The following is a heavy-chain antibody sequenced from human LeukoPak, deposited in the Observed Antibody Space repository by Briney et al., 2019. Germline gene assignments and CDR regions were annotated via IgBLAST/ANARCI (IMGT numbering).Heavy chain of an antibody. J-gene: IGHJ3*02. CDR2: ISSSSSYI. D-gene: IGHD1-26*01. CDR3: ARSGGSYSTFDI. Sequence: GGSLRLSCAASGFTFSSYSMNWVRQAPGKGLEWVSSISSSSSYIYYADSVKGRFTISRDNAKNSLYLQMNSLRAEDTAVYYCARSGGSYSTFDIWGQGTMVTVSS. V-gene: IGHV3-21*01. CDR1: GFTFSSYS.